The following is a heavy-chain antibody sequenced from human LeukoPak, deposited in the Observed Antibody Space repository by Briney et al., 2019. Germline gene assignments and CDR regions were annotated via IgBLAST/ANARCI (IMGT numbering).Heavy chain of an antibody. D-gene: IGHD6-13*01. Sequence: WASVKVSCKASGYTFSAYYMHWVRQAPGQGLEWMGGTIPIFGTANYAQKFQGRVTITTDESTSTAYMELSSLRSEDTAVYYCARDVVLAAGKDNWFDPWGQGTLVTVSS. V-gene: IGHV1-69*05. CDR2: TIPIFGTA. CDR3: ARDVVLAAGKDNWFDP. J-gene: IGHJ5*02. CDR1: GYTFSAYY.